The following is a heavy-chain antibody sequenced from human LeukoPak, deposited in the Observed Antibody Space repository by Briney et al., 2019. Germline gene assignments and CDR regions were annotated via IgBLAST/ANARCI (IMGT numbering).Heavy chain of an antibody. V-gene: IGHV5-10-1*01. J-gene: IGHJ4*02. CDR1: GYSFTSNW. CDR2: IDPGDSYV. Sequence: GESLKISCKGSGYSFTSNWITWVRQMPGKGLEWMGRIDPGDSYVKYSPSFQGHVTISADESISTAYLHWSSLEASDTAMYYCARHVDPVVVTSSFDSWGQGTLVTVSS. CDR3: ARHVDPVVVTSSFDS. D-gene: IGHD3-22*01.